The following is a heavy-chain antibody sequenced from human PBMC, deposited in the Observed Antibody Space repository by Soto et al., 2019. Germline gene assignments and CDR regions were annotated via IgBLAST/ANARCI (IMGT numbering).Heavy chain of an antibody. Sequence: PSETLSLTCTVSGGSISSDNYYWSWIRQPPGKGLEWIGYIYYSGSTYYNPSLKSRVTISVDTSKNQFSLKLSSVTAADTAVYYCARGPSTTVTTGRFFDYWGQGTLVTVSS. J-gene: IGHJ4*02. V-gene: IGHV4-30-4*01. CDR1: GGSISSDNYY. D-gene: IGHD4-17*01. CDR2: IYYSGST. CDR3: ARGPSTTVTTGRFFDY.